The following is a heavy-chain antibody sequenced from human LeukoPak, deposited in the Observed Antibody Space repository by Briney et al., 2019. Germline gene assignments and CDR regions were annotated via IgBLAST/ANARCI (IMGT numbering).Heavy chain of an antibody. J-gene: IGHJ4*02. CDR3: TSYCSTSCYRDY. CDR2: IKSKTEGGTT. Sequence: GGSLRLSCAASGFTFSNAWMSWVRQARGKGLEWVGRIKSKTEGGTTDYAAPVKGRFTISRDDSKNTLYLQMNSLKTEDTAVYYCTSYCSTSCYRDYWGQGTPVTVSS. D-gene: IGHD2-2*01. CDR1: GFTFSNAW. V-gene: IGHV3-15*01.